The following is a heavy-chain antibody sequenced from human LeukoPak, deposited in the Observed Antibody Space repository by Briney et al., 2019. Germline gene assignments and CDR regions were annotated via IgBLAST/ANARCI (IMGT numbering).Heavy chain of an antibody. CDR3: ARGRAAAGHTFDY. CDR2: IYYSGST. J-gene: IGHJ4*02. Sequence: NPSETLSLTCTVSGGSISSYYWSWIRQPPGKGLEWIGYIYYSGSTNYNPSLKSRVTISVDTSKNQFSLKLSSVTAADTAVYYCARGRAAAGHTFDYWGQGTLVTVSP. CDR1: GGSISSYY. D-gene: IGHD6-13*01. V-gene: IGHV4-59*01.